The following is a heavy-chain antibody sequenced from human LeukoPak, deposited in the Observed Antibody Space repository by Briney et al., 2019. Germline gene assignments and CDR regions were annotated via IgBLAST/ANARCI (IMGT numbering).Heavy chain of an antibody. CDR3: ARELDIVVVPAATGYGMDV. V-gene: IGHV1-18*01. Sequence: ASVKVSCKASGYTFTSYGISWVRQAPGQGLEWMGWISAYNGNTNYAQKLQGRVTMTTDTSTSTAYMELSSLRSEDTAVYYCARELDIVVVPAATGYGMDVWGQGTTVTVSS. CDR2: ISAYNGNT. D-gene: IGHD2-2*03. CDR1: GYTFTSYG. J-gene: IGHJ6*02.